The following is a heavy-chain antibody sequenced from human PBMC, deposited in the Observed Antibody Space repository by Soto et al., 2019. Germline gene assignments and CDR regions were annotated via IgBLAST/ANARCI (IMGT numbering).Heavy chain of an antibody. CDR3: ARSSRYDSSEGNFDY. J-gene: IGHJ4*02. V-gene: IGHV4-4*02. CDR1: GVSISSNNW. D-gene: IGHD3-22*01. CDR2: MYHTGGT. Sequence: QVQLQESGPGLVKPSGTLSLTCAVSGVSISSNNWWSWVRQPPGKGLEWIGEMYHTGGTNYNPSLKGRVTISVDKSKTHFSLELNSVTAADTAVYYCARSSRYDSSEGNFDYWGPGTLVTVSS.